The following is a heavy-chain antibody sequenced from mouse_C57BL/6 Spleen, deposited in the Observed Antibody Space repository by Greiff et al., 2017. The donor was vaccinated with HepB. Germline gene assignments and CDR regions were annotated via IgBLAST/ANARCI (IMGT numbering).Heavy chain of an antibody. CDR1: GFTFSDYY. J-gene: IGHJ4*01. V-gene: IGHV5-12*01. CDR3: ARGYYYDSSHYAMDY. Sequence: EVQLVESGGGLVQPGGSLKLSCAASGFTFSDYYMYWVRQTPEKRLEWVAYISNGGGSTYYPDTVKGRFTISRDNAKNTLYLQMSRLKSEDTAMYYCARGYYYDSSHYAMDYWGQGASVTVSS. D-gene: IGHD1-1*01. CDR2: ISNGGGST.